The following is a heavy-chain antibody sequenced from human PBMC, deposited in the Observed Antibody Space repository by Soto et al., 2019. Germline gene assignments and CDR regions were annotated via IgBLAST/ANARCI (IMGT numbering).Heavy chain of an antibody. D-gene: IGHD1-26*01. V-gene: IGHV3-30*18. CDR2: ISHDGTNK. J-gene: IGHJ4*02. CDR3: AKTPWEKYYSSWFDC. Sequence: QVQLVESGGGVVQPGRSLRLSCAASGFTFSSYGMHWVRQAPGKGLEWVASISHDGTNKYYVDSVKGRFTISRDNSKSTLYLQMNSLRAEDTAVYYCAKTPWEKYYSSWFDCWGQGTLVTVSS. CDR1: GFTFSSYG.